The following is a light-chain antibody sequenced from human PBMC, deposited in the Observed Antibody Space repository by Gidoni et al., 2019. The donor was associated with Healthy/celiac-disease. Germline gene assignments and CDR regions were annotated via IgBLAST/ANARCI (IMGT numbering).Light chain of an antibody. CDR3: CSYAGSSTLGV. CDR1: SSDVGGYNL. J-gene: IGLJ1*01. V-gene: IGLV2-23*01. Sequence: SAPTQPASVSGPPGQSITISCTGTSSDVGGYNLLSWYQQHPGKAPKLMIYEGSKRPSGVSNRFSGSKSGNTASLTITGLQAEDEADYYCCSYAGSSTLGVFGTGTKVTVL. CDR2: EGS.